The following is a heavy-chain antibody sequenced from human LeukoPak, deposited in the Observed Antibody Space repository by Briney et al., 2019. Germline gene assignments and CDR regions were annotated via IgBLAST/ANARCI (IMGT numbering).Heavy chain of an antibody. Sequence: GGSLRLSCAASGFTFSTYTTNWVRQAPGKGLEWVSCISSGGTYIYYADSVKGRLTISRDNAKNSLYLQMNSLRAEDTAVYYCAREGADAFDIWGQGTMVTVSS. CDR2: ISSGGTYI. CDR3: AREGADAFDI. J-gene: IGHJ3*02. CDR1: GFTFSTYT. D-gene: IGHD1-26*01. V-gene: IGHV3-21*01.